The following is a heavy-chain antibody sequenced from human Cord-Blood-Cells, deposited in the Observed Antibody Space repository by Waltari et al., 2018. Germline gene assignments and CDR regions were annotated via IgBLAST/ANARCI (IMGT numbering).Heavy chain of an antibody. CDR3: ARDSSSSWYYYYYGMDV. Sequence: EVQLVESGGGLVKPGGSLRLSCVASGFTFSSYSMNWVRQAPGKGLEWVSSISRSSSYRYYADSVKGRFTISRDNAKNSLYLQMNSLRAEDTAVYYCARDSSSSWYYYYYGMDVWGQGTTVTVSS. V-gene: IGHV3-21*01. CDR1: GFTFSSYS. CDR2: ISRSSSYR. D-gene: IGHD6-13*01. J-gene: IGHJ6*02.